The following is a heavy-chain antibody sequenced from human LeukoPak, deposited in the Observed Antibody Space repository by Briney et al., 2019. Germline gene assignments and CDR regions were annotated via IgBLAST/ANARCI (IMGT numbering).Heavy chain of an antibody. Sequence: SQTLSLTCTVSGGSISSGGYYWSWIRRPPGKGLEWIGYIYHSGSTYYNPSLKSRVTISVDRSKNQFSLKLSSVTAADTAVYYCARVGRGYCSSTSCYTLNYYYYYMDVWGKGTTVTVSS. CDR3: ARVGRGYCSSTSCYTLNYYYYYMDV. J-gene: IGHJ6*03. CDR2: IYHSGST. D-gene: IGHD2-2*02. CDR1: GGSISSGGYY. V-gene: IGHV4-30-2*01.